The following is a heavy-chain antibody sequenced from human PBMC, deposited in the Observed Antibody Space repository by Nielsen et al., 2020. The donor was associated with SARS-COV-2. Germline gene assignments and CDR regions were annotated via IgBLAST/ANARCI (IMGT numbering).Heavy chain of an antibody. D-gene: IGHD2-2*01. Sequence: GSLRLSCAVYGGSFSGYYWSWIRQPPGKGLEWIGEINHSGGTNYNPSLKSRVTISVDTSKNQFSLKLSSVTAADTAVYYCARGKGQYQLPGRNWFDPWGQGTLVTVSS. CDR2: INHSGGT. V-gene: IGHV4-34*01. CDR1: GGSFSGYY. J-gene: IGHJ5*02. CDR3: ARGKGQYQLPGRNWFDP.